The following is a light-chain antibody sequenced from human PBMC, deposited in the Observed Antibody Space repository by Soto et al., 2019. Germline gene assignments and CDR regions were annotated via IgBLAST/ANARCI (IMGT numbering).Light chain of an antibody. V-gene: IGLV2-14*01. J-gene: IGLJ1*01. Sequence: QSVLTQPASVSGSPGQSITISCTGTSSDVGGSNHVAWYQQHPGKVPKLIIYEVSHRPSGISNRFSGSKSGSMASLTISGLQAEDEADYYCISYITTTSSYVFGTGTKVTV. CDR2: EVS. CDR1: SSDVGGSNH. CDR3: ISYITTTSSYV.